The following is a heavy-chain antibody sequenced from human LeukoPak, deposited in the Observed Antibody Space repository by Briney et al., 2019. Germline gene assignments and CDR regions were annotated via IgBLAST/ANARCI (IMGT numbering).Heavy chain of an antibody. CDR2: ISYDGSNK. CDR3: ARTSQAVAPSDAFDI. J-gene: IGHJ3*02. CDR1: GFTFSSYA. V-gene: IGHV3-30-3*01. D-gene: IGHD6-19*01. Sequence: QPGGSLRLSCAASGFTFSSYAMHWVRQAPGKGLEWVAVISYDGSNKYYADSVKGRFTISRDNSKNTLYLQMNSLRAEDTAVYYCARTSQAVAPSDAFDIWGQGTMVTVSS.